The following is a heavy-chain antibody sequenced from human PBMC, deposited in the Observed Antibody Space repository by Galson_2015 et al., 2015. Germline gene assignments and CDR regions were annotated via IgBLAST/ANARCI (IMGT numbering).Heavy chain of an antibody. CDR2: INTGNGNT. J-gene: IGHJ5*02. CDR3: ARGSSSSSNWFDP. V-gene: IGHV1-3*04. D-gene: IGHD6-6*01. Sequence: SAKVSCKASGYAFTTYAMHWVRQAPGQRLERMGWINTGNGNTKYSQKFQGRVTITRDTSASTAYMDLSSLQSEDTAVYYCARGSSSSSNWFDPWGQGTLVTVSS. CDR1: GYAFTTYA.